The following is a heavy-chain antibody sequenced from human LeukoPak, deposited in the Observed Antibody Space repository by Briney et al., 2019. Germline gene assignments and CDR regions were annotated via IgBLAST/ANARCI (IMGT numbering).Heavy chain of an antibody. J-gene: IGHJ6*03. CDR2: IKQDGNEK. D-gene: IGHD2-15*01. CDR3: ARDRAVLVAATYSHYYYRDL. Sequence: PGGSLRLSCAASGFTFGAYWMTWVRQAPGKGLEWVANIKQDGNEKYYVDFVKGRFAISRDNAKNSLYLDMNSLRAEDTAVYYCARDRAVLVAATYSHYYYRDLWGKGTRVSVSS. CDR1: GFTFGAYW. V-gene: IGHV3-7*01.